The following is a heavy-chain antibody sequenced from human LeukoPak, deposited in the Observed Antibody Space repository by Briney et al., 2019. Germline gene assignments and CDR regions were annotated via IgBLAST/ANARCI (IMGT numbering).Heavy chain of an antibody. CDR2: INPNSGGT. D-gene: IGHD6-19*01. Sequence: AASVKVSCKASGYTFTGYYMPWVRQAPGQGLEWMGWINPNSGGTNYAQKFQGRVTMTRDTSISTAYMELSRLRSDDTAVYYCARAAGLSLHIAVAGTWWFDPWGQGTLVTVSS. CDR1: GYTFTGYY. V-gene: IGHV1-2*02. J-gene: IGHJ5*02. CDR3: ARAAGLSLHIAVAGTWWFDP.